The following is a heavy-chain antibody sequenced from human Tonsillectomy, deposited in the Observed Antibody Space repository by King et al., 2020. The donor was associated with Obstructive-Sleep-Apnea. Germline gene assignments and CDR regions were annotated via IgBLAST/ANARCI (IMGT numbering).Heavy chain of an antibody. Sequence: VQLVQSGGGLVQPGGSLRLSCAASGFTFSSYAMSWVRQAPGKGLEWVSAISGSGGSTYYADSVKGRLTISRDNSKNTLYLQMNSLRGEDTAVYYCAKAPYYNWKDAGAVLYFDYWGQGTLVTVSS. J-gene: IGHJ4*02. CDR2: ISGSGGST. CDR3: AKAPYYNWKDAGAVLYFDY. V-gene: IGHV3-23*04. D-gene: IGHD1-1*01. CDR1: GFTFSSYA.